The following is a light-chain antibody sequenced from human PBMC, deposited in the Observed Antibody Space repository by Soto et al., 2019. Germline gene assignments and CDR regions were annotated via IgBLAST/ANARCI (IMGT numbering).Light chain of an antibody. J-gene: IGKJ1*01. CDR1: ESIDSW. CDR2: KAS. V-gene: IGKV1-5*03. CDR3: QQYNSYRA. Sequence: DIQMTQSPSTLSASVGDRVTITCRASESIDSWLAWHQQKPGRAPKLLISKASSLESGVPSRFSGSGFGTEFTLTISSLLPDDFATYYCQQYNSYRAFGQGTKVDIK.